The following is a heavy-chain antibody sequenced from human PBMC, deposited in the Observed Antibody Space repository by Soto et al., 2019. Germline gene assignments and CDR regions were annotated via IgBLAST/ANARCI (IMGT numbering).Heavy chain of an antibody. CDR3: ATHSYYYDSSGYYFDY. CDR2: IIPILGIA. D-gene: IGHD3-22*01. J-gene: IGHJ4*02. CDR1: GGTFSSYT. V-gene: IGHV1-69*02. Sequence: QVQLVQSGAEVKKPGSSVKVSCKASGGTFSSYTISWVRQAPGQGLEWMGRIIPILGIANYAQKFQGRVTIPAHKSTSTAYMELSSLRSEDTAVYYCATHSYYYDSSGYYFDYWGQGTLVTVSS.